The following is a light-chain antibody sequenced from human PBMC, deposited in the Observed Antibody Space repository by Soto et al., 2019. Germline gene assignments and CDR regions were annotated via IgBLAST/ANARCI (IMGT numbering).Light chain of an antibody. V-gene: IGKV1-39*01. Sequence: DIQMTQSPSSLSASVGDRVTITCRASQAINTFLSWYQQKPGAAPKLLIYVASSLQTGVPSRFSGSGSGTDFTLTINSLQPEVFATYYCQQSYSPPFTFGQGTKVDIK. CDR1: QAINTF. J-gene: IGKJ2*01. CDR2: VAS. CDR3: QQSYSPPFT.